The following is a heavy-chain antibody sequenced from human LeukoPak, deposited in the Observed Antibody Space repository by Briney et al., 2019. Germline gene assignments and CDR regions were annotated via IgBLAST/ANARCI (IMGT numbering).Heavy chain of an antibody. CDR2: IYPGDSDT. J-gene: IGHJ4*02. D-gene: IGHD6-13*01. Sequence: GESLKISCKGSGYSFTSYWIGWVRQLPGKGLEWTGIIYPGDSDTRYSPSFQGQVTISADKSISTAYLQWSSLKASDTAMYYCARRPYSSSWYPVLDYFDYWGQGTLVTVSS. CDR1: GYSFTSYW. CDR3: ARRPYSSSWYPVLDYFDY. V-gene: IGHV5-51*01.